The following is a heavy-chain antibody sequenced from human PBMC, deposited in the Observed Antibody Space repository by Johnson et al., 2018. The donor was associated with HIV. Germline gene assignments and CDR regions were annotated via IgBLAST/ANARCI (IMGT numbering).Heavy chain of an antibody. Sequence: QVQLVESGGGVVQPGRSLRLSCAASGFTFSSYGMHWVRQAPGKGLEWVAVIWYDGRNKYYADSVKGRFPISRDNTKNTLNVQRHSLIVDDTAVSYCAKRATVVSGSPSDAFDSWGQGTLVTVSS. CDR1: GFTFSSYG. CDR3: AKRATVVSGSPSDAFDS. CDR2: IWYDGRNK. J-gene: IGHJ3*02. V-gene: IGHV3-33*06. D-gene: IGHD4-23*01.